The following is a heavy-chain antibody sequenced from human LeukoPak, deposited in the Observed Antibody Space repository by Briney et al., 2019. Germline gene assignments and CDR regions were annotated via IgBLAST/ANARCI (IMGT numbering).Heavy chain of an antibody. D-gene: IGHD2-15*01. CDR2: VYFSGTT. V-gene: IGHV4-39*01. J-gene: IGHJ6*03. Sequence: PSETLSLTCTVSGGSIRSATYYWGWIRQPPGKGLEWIGNVYFSGTTSYNPSLRSRVTISVDTSKNQFSLKVSSVTAADTAVYYCARQSGSANVYYYYYYMDVWGKGTTVTVSS. CDR1: GGSIRSATYY. CDR3: ARQSGSANVYYYYYYMDV.